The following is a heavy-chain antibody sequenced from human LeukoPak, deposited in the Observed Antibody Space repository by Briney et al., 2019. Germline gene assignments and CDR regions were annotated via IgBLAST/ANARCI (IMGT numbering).Heavy chain of an antibody. CDR2: TYYRSKWYN. Sequence: SQTLSLTCAISGDSVSSNSAAWNWIRQPPSRGLEWLGRTYYRSKWYNDYAVSVKSRITINPDTSKNQFSLQLNSVTPEDTAVYYCARDRRLVGILMVRGVITHGVDAFDIWGQGTMVTVSS. V-gene: IGHV6-1*01. J-gene: IGHJ3*02. CDR3: ARDRRLVGILMVRGVITHGVDAFDI. D-gene: IGHD3-10*01. CDR1: GDSVSSNSAA.